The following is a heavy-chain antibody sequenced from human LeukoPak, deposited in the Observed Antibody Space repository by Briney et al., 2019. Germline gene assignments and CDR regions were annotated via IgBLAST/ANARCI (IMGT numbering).Heavy chain of an antibody. CDR2: ISSSSSYI. CDR1: GFTFSSYS. Sequence: GGSLRLSCAASGFTFSSYSMNWVRQAPGKGLEWVSSISSSSSYIYYADSVKGRFTISRDNAKNSLYLQMNSLRAEDTALYYCAKDTADHSSSWYYFDYWGQGTLVTVSS. CDR3: AKDTADHSSSWYYFDY. D-gene: IGHD6-13*01. V-gene: IGHV3-21*04. J-gene: IGHJ4*02.